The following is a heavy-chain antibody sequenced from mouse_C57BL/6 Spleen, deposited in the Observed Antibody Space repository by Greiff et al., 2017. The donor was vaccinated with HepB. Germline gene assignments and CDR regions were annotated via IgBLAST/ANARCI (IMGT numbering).Heavy chain of an antibody. Sequence: QVQLKESGAELARPGASVKLSCKASGYTFTSYGISWVKQRTGQGLEWIGEIYPRSGNTYYNEKFKGKATLTADKSSSTAYMELRSLTSEDSAVYFCARRAGTAFAFWGQGTLVTVSA. CDR3: ARRAGTAFAF. D-gene: IGHD3-3*01. CDR1: GYTFTSYG. CDR2: IYPRSGNT. V-gene: IGHV1-81*01. J-gene: IGHJ3*01.